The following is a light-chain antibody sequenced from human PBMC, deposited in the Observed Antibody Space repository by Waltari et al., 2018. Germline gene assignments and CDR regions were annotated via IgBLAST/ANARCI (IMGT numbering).Light chain of an antibody. J-gene: IGLJ1*01. Sequence: QSALTQPPSASGSPGQSVTISCTGTSSDVGGYNYVSWYQQHPGKAPKLMIYEVSKRPSGVPDRFSGSKSGNTVSLTVSGLQAEDEADYYCSSYAGSIYVFGTGTKVTVL. CDR1: SSDVGGYNY. CDR3: SSYAGSIYV. V-gene: IGLV2-8*01. CDR2: EVS.